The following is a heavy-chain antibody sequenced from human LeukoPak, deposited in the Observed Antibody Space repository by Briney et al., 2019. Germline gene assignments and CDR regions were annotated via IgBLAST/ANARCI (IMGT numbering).Heavy chain of an antibody. Sequence: GGPLRLSCVASGFTFNSYAMTWVRQAPGKGLEWVSTIGGSGDSTYSADSVKGRFTISRDNSKDTLFLQMNSLRADDTAVYYCAKDSISVAGIGTFDVWGQGTMVTVSS. CDR2: IGGSGDST. CDR1: GFTFNSYA. D-gene: IGHD6-19*01. V-gene: IGHV3-23*01. J-gene: IGHJ3*01. CDR3: AKDSISVAGIGTFDV.